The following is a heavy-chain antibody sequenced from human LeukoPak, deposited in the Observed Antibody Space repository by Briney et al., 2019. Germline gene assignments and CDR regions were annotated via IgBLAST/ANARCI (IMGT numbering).Heavy chain of an antibody. CDR3: ARVWEYSSSSYYFDY. J-gene: IGHJ4*02. CDR1: GYTFTGYY. V-gene: IGHV1-2*02. CDR2: INPNSGGT. Sequence: ASVKVSCKASGYTFTGYYMHWVRQAPGQGLEWMGWINPNSGGTNYAQKFQGRVTMTRDTSISTAYMELSRLRSDDTAVYYCARVWEYSSSSYYFDYWGQGTLVTVSS. D-gene: IGHD6-13*01.